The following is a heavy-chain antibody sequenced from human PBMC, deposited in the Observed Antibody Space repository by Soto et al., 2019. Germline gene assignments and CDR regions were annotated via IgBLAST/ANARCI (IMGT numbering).Heavy chain of an antibody. CDR2: IYYSGTT. J-gene: IGHJ4*02. CDR3: ARRGIGSYYDY. CDR1: GYSISSSNW. V-gene: IGHV4-28*01. D-gene: IGHD1-26*01. Sequence: SETLSLTCAVSGYSISSSNWWGWIRQPPGKGLEWIGYIYYSGTTYYNPSLKSRFTMSVDTSKNQFSLKLTSVTAVDTAVYYCARRGIGSYYDYWGQGTLVTVSS.